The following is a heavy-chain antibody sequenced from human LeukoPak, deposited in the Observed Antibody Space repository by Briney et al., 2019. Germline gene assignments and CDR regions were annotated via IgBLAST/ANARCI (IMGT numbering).Heavy chain of an antibody. J-gene: IGHJ6*03. Sequence: RTGGSLRLSCAASGFSFSSFAMSWVRQAPGKGLEWVSGVSGNGGHTYYADSVKGRFSISRDNSKNTLYLQMNSLRAEDTAVYYCAKVDTAMASYYYYYMDVWGKGTTVTVS. CDR3: AKVDTAMASYYYYYMDV. D-gene: IGHD5-18*01. CDR2: VSGNGGHT. CDR1: GFSFSSFA. V-gene: IGHV3-23*01.